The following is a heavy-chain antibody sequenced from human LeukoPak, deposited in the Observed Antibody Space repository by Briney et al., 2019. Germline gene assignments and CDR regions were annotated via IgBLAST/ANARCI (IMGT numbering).Heavy chain of an antibody. J-gene: IGHJ4*02. D-gene: IGHD3-10*01. Sequence: GASVKVSCKASGYTFTSYGISWVRQAPGQGLEWMGWISAYNGNTNYAQKLQGRVTMTTDTSTSTAYMELRSLRSDDTAVYYCARGGRFGELLSYFDYWGQGTLVTVSS. CDR3: ARGGRFGELLSYFDY. CDR2: ISAYNGNT. CDR1: GYTFTSYG. V-gene: IGHV1-18*01.